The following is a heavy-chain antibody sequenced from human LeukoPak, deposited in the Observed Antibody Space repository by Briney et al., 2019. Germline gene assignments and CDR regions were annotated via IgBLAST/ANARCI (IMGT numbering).Heavy chain of an antibody. J-gene: IGHJ4*02. CDR1: GGSFSDYY. V-gene: IGHV4-34*01. CDR3: AFGSDFQSFDY. CDR2: INHSGST. D-gene: IGHD5-12*01. Sequence: SETLSLTCAVYGGSFSDYYWSRIRQPPGKGLEWIGEINHSGSTKYNPSLKSRVAISVETSRNQFSLKLSSVTAADTAVYYCAFGSDFQSFDYWGQGTLVTVSS.